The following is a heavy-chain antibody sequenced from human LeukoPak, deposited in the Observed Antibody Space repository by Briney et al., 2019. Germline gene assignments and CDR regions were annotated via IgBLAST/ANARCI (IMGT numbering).Heavy chain of an antibody. CDR2: MNPNSGNT. CDR1: GYTFTIYD. V-gene: IGHV1-8*01. J-gene: IGHJ3*02. CDR3: ARFTRSYDAFDI. D-gene: IGHD3-3*01. Sequence: EASVKVSCTASGYTFTIYDINWVRQATGQGLEWMGWMNPNSGNTGYAQKFQGRVTMTRNTSISTAYMELSSLRSEDTAVYYCARFTRSYDAFDIWGQGTMVTVSS.